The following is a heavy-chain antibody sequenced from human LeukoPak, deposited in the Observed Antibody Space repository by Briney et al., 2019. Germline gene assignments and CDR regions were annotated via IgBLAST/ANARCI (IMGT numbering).Heavy chain of an antibody. J-gene: IGHJ4*02. CDR1: GFSFSSNY. CDR3: AKGGDLYGGNPTPDY. D-gene: IGHD4-23*01. CDR2: IYSGGST. V-gene: IGHV3-53*01. Sequence: PGGSLRLSCAASGFSFSSNYMSWVRQAPGKGLEWVSVIYSGGSTSYADSVKGRFTISRDNSKNTLYLQMNSLRAEDTAVYYCAKGGDLYGGNPTPDYWGQGTLVTVSS.